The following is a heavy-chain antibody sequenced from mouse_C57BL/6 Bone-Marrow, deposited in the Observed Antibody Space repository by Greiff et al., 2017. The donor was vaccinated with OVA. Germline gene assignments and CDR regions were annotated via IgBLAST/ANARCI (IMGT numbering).Heavy chain of an antibody. V-gene: IGHV1-54*01. J-gene: IGHJ1*03. D-gene: IGHD1-1*01. Sequence: VQLMESGAELVRPGTSVKVSCKASGYAFTSYLIEWVKQRPGQGLEWIGVINPGSGGTNYNEKFKGKATLTADKSSSTAYMQLSSLTSEDSVVYFCARDYYGSSYWYFDGWGTGTTVTVSP. CDR3: ARDYYGSSYWYFDG. CDR1: GYAFTSYL. CDR2: INPGSGGT.